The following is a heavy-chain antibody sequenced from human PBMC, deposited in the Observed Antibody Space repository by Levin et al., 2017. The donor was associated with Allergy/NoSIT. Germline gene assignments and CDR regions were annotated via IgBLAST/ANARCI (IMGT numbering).Heavy chain of an antibody. Sequence: SCAASGFTFDDYAMHWVRQAPGKGLEWVSGISWNSGSIGYADSVKGRFTISRDNAKNSLYLQMNSLRAEDTALYYCAKGYNWNDLTGMDVWGKGTTVTVSS. D-gene: IGHD1-20*01. CDR2: ISWNSGSI. V-gene: IGHV3-9*01. CDR1: GFTFDDYA. J-gene: IGHJ6*03. CDR3: AKGYNWNDLTGMDV.